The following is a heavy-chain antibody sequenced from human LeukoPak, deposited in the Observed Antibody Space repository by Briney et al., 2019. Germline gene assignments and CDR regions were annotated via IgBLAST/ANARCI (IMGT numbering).Heavy chain of an antibody. D-gene: IGHD6-19*01. Sequence: SETLSLTCTVSGGSISSYYWSWIRQPPGKGLEWIGYIYYSGNTNYNPSLKSRVSISVDTSQNQFSLKLSSVAAADTAVYYCAREAAYSSGWYGYFRHWGQGTLVTVSS. CDR1: GGSISSYY. CDR2: IYYSGNT. J-gene: IGHJ1*01. CDR3: AREAAYSSGWYGYFRH. V-gene: IGHV4-59*01.